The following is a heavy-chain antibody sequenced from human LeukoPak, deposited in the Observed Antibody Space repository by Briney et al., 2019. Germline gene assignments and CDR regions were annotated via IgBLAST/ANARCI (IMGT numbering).Heavy chain of an antibody. CDR3: ARDLKWGVLGYSYGSGMDV. CDR1: GFTFSSYS. D-gene: IGHD5-18*01. Sequence: GGSLRLSCAASGFTFSSYSMNWVRQAPGKGLEWVSSISSSSSYIYYADSVKGRFTISRDNAKNSLYLQMNSLRAEDTAVYFCARDLKWGVLGYSYGSGMDVWGQGTTVTVSS. J-gene: IGHJ6*02. V-gene: IGHV3-21*01. CDR2: ISSSSSYI.